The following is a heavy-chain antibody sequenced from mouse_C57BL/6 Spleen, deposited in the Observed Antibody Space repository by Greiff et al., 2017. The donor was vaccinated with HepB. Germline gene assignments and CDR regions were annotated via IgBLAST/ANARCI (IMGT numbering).Heavy chain of an antibody. CDR3: ARGGYEGYFDV. V-gene: IGHV1-69*01. Sequence: QVQLQQSGAELVMPGASVKLSCKASGYTFTSYWMHWVKQRPGQGLEWIGEIDPSDSYTNYNQKFKGKSTLTVDKSSSTAYMQLSSLTSEDSAVYYCARGGYEGYFDVWGTGTTVTVSS. D-gene: IGHD2-3*01. J-gene: IGHJ1*03. CDR2: IDPSDSYT. CDR1: GYTFTSYW.